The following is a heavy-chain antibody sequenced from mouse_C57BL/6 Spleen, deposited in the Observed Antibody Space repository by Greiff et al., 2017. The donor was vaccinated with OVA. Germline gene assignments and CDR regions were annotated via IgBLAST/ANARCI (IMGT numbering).Heavy chain of an antibody. J-gene: IGHJ2*01. V-gene: IGHV5-17*01. CDR2: IRSGSSTI. D-gene: IGHD4-1*01. Sequence: EVQGVESGGGLVKPGGSLKLSCAASGFTFSDYGMHWVRQAPEKGLEWVAYIRSGSSTIYSADTATGRFTISRDNAKNTQFLQMTSLRSEDTAMYYCARRELTGFDYWGQGTTLTVSS. CDR1: GFTFSDYG. CDR3: ARRELTGFDY.